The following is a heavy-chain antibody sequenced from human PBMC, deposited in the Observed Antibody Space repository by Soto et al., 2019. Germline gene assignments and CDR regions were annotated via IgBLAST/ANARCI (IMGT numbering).Heavy chain of an antibody. CDR3: ARDYISSSNKGYYYYGMDV. D-gene: IGHD6-6*01. CDR2: TYYRSKWYN. V-gene: IGHV6-1*01. CDR1: GDSVSSNSAA. Sequence: QTLSLTCAISGDSVSSNSAAWNWIRQSPSRGLEWLGRTYYRSKWYNDYAVSVKSRITINPDTSKNQFSLQLNSVTPEDTAVYYCARDYISSSNKGYYYYGMDVWGQGTTVTVSS. J-gene: IGHJ6*02.